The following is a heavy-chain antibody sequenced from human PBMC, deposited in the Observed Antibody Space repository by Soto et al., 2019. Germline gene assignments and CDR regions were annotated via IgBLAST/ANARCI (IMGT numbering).Heavy chain of an antibody. D-gene: IGHD6-6*01. J-gene: IGHJ4*02. V-gene: IGHV4-34*01. CDR1: GGSFSGYY. Sequence: SPTLSLTCAVYGGSFSGYYWSWIRQPPGKGLEWIGEINHSGSTNYNPSLKSRVTISVDTSKNQFSLKLSSVTAADTAVYYCARGGIAARSGSGWYYFDYWGQGTLVTVSS. CDR3: ARGGIAARSGSGWYYFDY. CDR2: INHSGST.